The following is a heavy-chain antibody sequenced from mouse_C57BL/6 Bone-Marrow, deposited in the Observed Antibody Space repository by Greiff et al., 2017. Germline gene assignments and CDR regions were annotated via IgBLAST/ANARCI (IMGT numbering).Heavy chain of an antibody. CDR3: TTGYYPYWYFDV. Sequence: DVKLQESGAELVRPGASVKLSCTASGFNIKDDYMHWVKQRPEQGLEWIGWIDPENGDTEYASKFQGKATITADTSSNTAYLQLSSLTSEDTAVYYCTTGYYPYWYFDVWGTGTTVTVSS. J-gene: IGHJ1*03. D-gene: IGHD2-3*01. CDR2: IDPENGDT. V-gene: IGHV14-4*01. CDR1: GFNIKDDY.